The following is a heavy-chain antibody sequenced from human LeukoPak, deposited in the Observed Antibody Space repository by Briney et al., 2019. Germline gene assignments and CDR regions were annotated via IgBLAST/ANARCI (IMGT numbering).Heavy chain of an antibody. CDR2: ISAFNGDT. CDR3: ASLSEAYGLYYFDY. CDR1: GHTFTSYG. J-gene: IGHJ4*02. Sequence: ASVKVSCTASGHTFTSYGISWVRQAPGQGLEWMGWISAFNGDTNYAEKLQGRVTMTTDTSTTTAYMELRSLRSDYTAVYYCASLSEAYGLYYFDYWGQGTLVTVSS. V-gene: IGHV1-18*01. D-gene: IGHD2-8*01.